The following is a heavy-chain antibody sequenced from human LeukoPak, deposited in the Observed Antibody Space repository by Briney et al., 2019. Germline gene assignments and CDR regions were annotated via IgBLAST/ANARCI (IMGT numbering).Heavy chain of an antibody. CDR1: GFTFNSFA. D-gene: IGHD1-1*01. J-gene: IGHJ4*02. CDR2: IRYDGSDK. V-gene: IGHV3-30*02. Sequence: GGSLRLSCAASGFTFNSFAINWVRQAPGKGLEWVAFIRYDGSDKYYADSVKGRFTISRDNSKNTLYLQMNNLRVEDTAVYYCAKGRGDWKYFDYWGQGTLVTVSS. CDR3: AKGRGDWKYFDY.